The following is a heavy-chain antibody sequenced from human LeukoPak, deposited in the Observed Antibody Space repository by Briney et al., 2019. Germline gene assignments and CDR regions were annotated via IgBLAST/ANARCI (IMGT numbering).Heavy chain of an antibody. CDR3: AKAGIAAAGPRGYYYMDV. CDR2: IRYDGSNK. D-gene: IGHD6-13*01. V-gene: IGHV3-30*02. J-gene: IGHJ6*03. CDR1: GFTFSSYG. Sequence: GGSLRLSCAASGFTFSSYGMHWVRQAPGKGLEWVAFIRYDGSNKYYADSVKGRFTISRDNSKNTLYLQMNSLRAEDTAVYYCAKAGIAAAGPRGYYYMDVWGKGTTVTVSS.